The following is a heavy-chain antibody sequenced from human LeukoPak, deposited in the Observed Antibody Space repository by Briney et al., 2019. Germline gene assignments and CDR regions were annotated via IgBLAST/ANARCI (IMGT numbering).Heavy chain of an antibody. CDR3: ARMPSGSYHFEPQHFDY. Sequence: ASVKVSCKASGYTFTSYYMHWVRQAPGQGLEWMGIINPSGGSTSYAQKFQGRVTVTRDTSTSTVYMELSSLRSEDTAVYYCARMPSGSYHFEPQHFDYWGQGTLVTVSS. J-gene: IGHJ4*02. CDR1: GYTFTSYY. V-gene: IGHV1-46*01. D-gene: IGHD1-26*01. CDR2: INPSGGST.